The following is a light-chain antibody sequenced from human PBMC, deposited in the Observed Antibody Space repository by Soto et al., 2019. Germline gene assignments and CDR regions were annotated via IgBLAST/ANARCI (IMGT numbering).Light chain of an antibody. J-gene: IGKJ4*01. V-gene: IGKV1-39*01. CDR3: QQSYSTPLT. CDR2: DAS. Sequence: DIQMNQSPSSLSASVGDRVTITCRASQSISSYLNWYQQKPGKAPKLLIYDASSLQSGVPSRFSCRGSGTDFTLTISNLQPEDFATYYCQQSYSTPLTFGGGTKVEIK. CDR1: QSISSY.